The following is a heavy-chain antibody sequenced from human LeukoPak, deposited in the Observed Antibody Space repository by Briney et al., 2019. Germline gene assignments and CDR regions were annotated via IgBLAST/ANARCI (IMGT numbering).Heavy chain of an antibody. CDR3: AITGDTTGTTKAYYFDY. J-gene: IGHJ4*02. Sequence: TSETLSLTCTVSGGSISSYYWSWIRQPAGKGLEWIGRIYTSGSTNYNPSLKSRVTMSLDTSKNQFSLKLSSVTAADTAVYYCAITGDTTGTTKAYYFDYWGQGTLVTVSS. V-gene: IGHV4-4*07. CDR1: GGSISSYY. CDR2: IYTSGST. D-gene: IGHD1-1*01.